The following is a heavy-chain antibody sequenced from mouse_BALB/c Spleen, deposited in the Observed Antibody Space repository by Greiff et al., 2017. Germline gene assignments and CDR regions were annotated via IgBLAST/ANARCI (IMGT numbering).Heavy chain of an antibody. Sequence: VQLQQSGPELVKPGASVKMSCKASGYTFTDYVISWVKQRTGQGLEWIGEIYPGSGSTYYNEKFKGQATLTADKSSNTAYMQLSSLTSEDSAVYFCARVDYDDYYAMDYWGQGTSVTVSS. J-gene: IGHJ4*01. V-gene: IGHV1-83*01. CDR1: GYTFTDYV. CDR2: IYPGSGST. D-gene: IGHD2-4*01. CDR3: ARVDYDDYYAMDY.